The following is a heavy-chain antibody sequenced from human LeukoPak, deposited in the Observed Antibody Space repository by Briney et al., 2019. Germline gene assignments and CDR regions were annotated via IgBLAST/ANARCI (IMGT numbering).Heavy chain of an antibody. J-gene: IGHJ6*03. CDR1: GFTFGDYA. D-gene: IGHD3-10*01. CDR2: IRSKASGGTT. V-gene: IGHV3-49*04. CDR3: TQAREFYYYYYMDV. Sequence: GGSLRLSCTPSGFTFGDYALSWVRQAPGKGLEWVGFIRSKASGGTTEYAASVKGRFTISRDDSKSIAYLQLNSLKTEDTAVYYCTQAREFYYYYYMDVWGKGTTVTVSS.